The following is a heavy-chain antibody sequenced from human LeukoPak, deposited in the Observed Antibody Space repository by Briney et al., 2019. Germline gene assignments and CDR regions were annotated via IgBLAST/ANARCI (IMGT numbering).Heavy chain of an antibody. Sequence: GGSLRLSCAVSAFTVSSNYVSWVRQAPGKGLEWVSVIYGGGSTNYADSVKGRFTISRDNSRNTLYLQMNSLRAEDTAVYYCARDHSGSYQRAFDIWGQGTMVTVSS. D-gene: IGHD1-26*01. J-gene: IGHJ3*02. CDR3: ARDHSGSYQRAFDI. CDR2: IYGGGST. CDR1: AFTVSSNY. V-gene: IGHV3-66*02.